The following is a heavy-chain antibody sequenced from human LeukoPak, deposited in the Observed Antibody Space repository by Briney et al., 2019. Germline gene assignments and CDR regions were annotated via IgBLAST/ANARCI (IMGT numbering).Heavy chain of an antibody. CDR3: ATDRGYGDYIAAFDI. V-gene: IGHV1-24*01. Sequence: ASVKVSCKVSGYTLTELSMHWVRQAPGKGLEWMGGFDPEDGETIYAQKFQGRVTMTEDTSTGTAYMELSSLRSEDTAVYYCATDRGYGDYIAAFDIWGQGTMVTVSS. J-gene: IGHJ3*02. CDR2: FDPEDGET. CDR1: GYTLTELS. D-gene: IGHD4-17*01.